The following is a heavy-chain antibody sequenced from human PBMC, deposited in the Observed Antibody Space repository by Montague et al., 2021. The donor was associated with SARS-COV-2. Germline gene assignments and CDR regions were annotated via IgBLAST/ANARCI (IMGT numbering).Heavy chain of an antibody. CDR1: GFSFKNAW. J-gene: IGHJ4*02. D-gene: IGHD3-22*01. V-gene: IGHV3-11*04. CDR2: ISNSGDTK. Sequence: SLRLSCAASGFSFKNAWMSWVRQAPGKGLEWVSYISNSGDTKYYXXSLKGRFTISRDNAKNSLYLQMSSLRAEDTAVYYCARAGEDYYYDSSGFLYWGQGILVTVSS. CDR3: ARAGEDYYYDSSGFLY.